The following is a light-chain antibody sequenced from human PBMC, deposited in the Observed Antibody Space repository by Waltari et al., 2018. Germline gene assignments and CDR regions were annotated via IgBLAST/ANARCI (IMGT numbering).Light chain of an antibody. CDR2: RND. CDR1: SSHIGQNS. Sequence: QSVLTQPPSASGTPGPKVPISCSGTSSHIGQNSVSWYQQVPGTAPKLLIYRNDQRPSGVPERFSGSKSGTSASLAINGLRSEDEADYHCASWDDSLTGPVFGGGTKLTVL. V-gene: IGLV1-47*01. J-gene: IGLJ3*02. CDR3: ASWDDSLTGPV.